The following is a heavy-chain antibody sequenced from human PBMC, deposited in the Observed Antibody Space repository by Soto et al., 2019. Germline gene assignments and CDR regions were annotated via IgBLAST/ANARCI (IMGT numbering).Heavy chain of an antibody. CDR2: ISSSSSYI. CDR1: GFTFSSYS. V-gene: IGHV3-21*01. Sequence: GGSLRLSCAASGFTFSSYSMNWVRQAPGKGLEWVSSISSSSSYIYFADSVKSRFTISRDNAKKSLYRQMNRLRAEDTGVYYCATTSYGSMVGAFDIWGQGTMVTVSS. D-gene: IGHD5-18*01. J-gene: IGHJ3*02. CDR3: ATTSYGSMVGAFDI.